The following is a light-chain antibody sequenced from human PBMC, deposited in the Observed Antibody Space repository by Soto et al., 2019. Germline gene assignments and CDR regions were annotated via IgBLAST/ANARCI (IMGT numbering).Light chain of an antibody. V-gene: IGLV2-8*01. J-gene: IGLJ3*02. CDR3: SSYAGSNNDWV. CDR2: DVS. Sequence: QSALTQPPSASGSPGQSVAISCTGASSDVGGYNFVSWYQHHPGKAPKLMIYDVSKRPSGVPDRFSGSKSGNTASLTVSGLQPEDEADYYCSSYAGSNNDWVFGGGTKVTVL. CDR1: SSDVGGYNF.